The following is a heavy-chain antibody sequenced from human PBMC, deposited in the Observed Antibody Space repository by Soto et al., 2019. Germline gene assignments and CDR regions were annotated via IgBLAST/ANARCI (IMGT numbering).Heavy chain of an antibody. V-gene: IGHV1-69*13. D-gene: IGHD3-16*01. CDR1: GGLFSSFA. CDR3: ARGGGPYVWFNEF. Sequence: ASVKVSCKDSGGLFSSFAISWVRQAPGQRLEWMGGIIPVFGTTNYAQKFQGRVTITADESTNTAYMELSSLTSDDTAMYYCARGGGPYVWFNEFWGQGTQVTVSS. CDR2: IIPVFGTT. J-gene: IGHJ4*02.